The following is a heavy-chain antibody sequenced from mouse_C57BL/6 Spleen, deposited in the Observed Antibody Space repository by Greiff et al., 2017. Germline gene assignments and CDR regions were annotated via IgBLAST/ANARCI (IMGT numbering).Heavy chain of an antibody. V-gene: IGHV1-18*01. Sequence: VQLKQSGPELVKPGASVKIPCKASGYTFTDYNMDWVKQSHGKSLEWIGDINTNNGGTIYNQKFKGKATLTVDKSSSTAYMELRSLTSEDTAVYYCARSNSSGYVVDYWGQGTSVTVSS. CDR1: GYTFTDYN. CDR3: ARSNSSGYVVDY. CDR2: INTNNGGT. D-gene: IGHD3-2*02. J-gene: IGHJ4*01.